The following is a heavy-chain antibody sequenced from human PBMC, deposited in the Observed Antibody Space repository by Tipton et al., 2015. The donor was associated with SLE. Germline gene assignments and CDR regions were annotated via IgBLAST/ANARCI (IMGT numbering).Heavy chain of an antibody. Sequence: VQLVQSGGGLVQPGGSLRLSCAASGITVSGNLMTWVRQAPGQGLDWVSVLYNTGTTYYPDSVKGRFTISRDISKNTLDLQMNSLRPEDTAVYFCARFVQRRYCSGDSCADYWGQGTLVTVSS. CDR1: GITVSGNL. J-gene: IGHJ4*02. V-gene: IGHV3-53*04. CDR3: ARFVQRRYCSGDSCADY. D-gene: IGHD2-15*01. CDR2: LYNTGTT.